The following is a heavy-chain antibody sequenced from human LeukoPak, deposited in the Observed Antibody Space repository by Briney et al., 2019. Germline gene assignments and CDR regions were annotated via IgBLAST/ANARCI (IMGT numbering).Heavy chain of an antibody. CDR1: GYTFTGYY. V-gene: IGHV1-2*02. CDR3: ARSPHILTGENFDY. J-gene: IGHJ4*02. D-gene: IGHD3-9*01. Sequence: RASVKVSCKASGYTFTGYYMHCVRQAPGQGLEWMGWINPNSGGTNYAQKFQDRVTMTRDTSITTAYMELSRLRFDDTALYYCARSPHILTGENFDYWGQGTLVTVSS. CDR2: INPNSGGT.